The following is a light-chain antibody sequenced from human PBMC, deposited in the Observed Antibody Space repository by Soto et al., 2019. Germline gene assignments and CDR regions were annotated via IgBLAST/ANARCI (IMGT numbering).Light chain of an antibody. CDR1: SSNIGSNY. CDR3: AAWDDSLSGWV. V-gene: IGLV1-47*01. Sequence: QAVVTQTPSASGTPGQRVTISCSGSSSNIGSNYVYWYQQLPGTAPKLLIYRNNQRPSGVPDRFSGSKSGTSASLAISGLRSEDEADYYCAAWDDSLSGWVFGGGTKLTVL. J-gene: IGLJ3*02. CDR2: RNN.